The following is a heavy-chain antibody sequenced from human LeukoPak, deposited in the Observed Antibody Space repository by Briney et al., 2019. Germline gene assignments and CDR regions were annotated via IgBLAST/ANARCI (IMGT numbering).Heavy chain of an antibody. D-gene: IGHD2-21*01. Sequence: GGSLRLSCADSGFIYSSFWMSWVRQAPGKGLEWVANIEPDGSGKNYVDSVRGRFTISRDNAKNSLYLQMNSVRVEDSAVYYCARSLWPEDYWGQGTLVTVSS. CDR1: GFIYSSFW. CDR3: ARSLWPEDY. J-gene: IGHJ4*02. CDR2: IEPDGSGK. V-gene: IGHV3-7*01.